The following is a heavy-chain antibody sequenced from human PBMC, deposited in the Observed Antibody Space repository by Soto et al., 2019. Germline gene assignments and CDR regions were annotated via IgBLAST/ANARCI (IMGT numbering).Heavy chain of an antibody. J-gene: IGHJ5*02. D-gene: IGHD3-3*01. CDR3: ARVAYDFWSGYLNWFDP. CDR2: IYNSGST. Sequence: PSETLSLTCAVSGGSISSGGYSWSWIRQPPGKGLEWIGYIYNSGSTYYNPSLKSQVTISVDRSKNQISLKLSSVTAADTAVYYCARVAYDFWSGYLNWFDPWGQGTLVTVSS. V-gene: IGHV4-30-2*01. CDR1: GGSISSGGYS.